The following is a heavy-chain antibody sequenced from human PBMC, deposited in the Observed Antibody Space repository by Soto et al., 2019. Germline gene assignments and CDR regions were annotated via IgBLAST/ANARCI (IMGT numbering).Heavy chain of an antibody. CDR2: ISYDGINE. Sequence: PGGSLRLSCEASGFTFTSYAMHWVRQAPGKGLEWVAVISYDGINEYYADSVKGRFTISRDNSKNTLFLQMSSLRVEDTAVYYCARDRLGVGDRSIIGYFGYWCQGTLVTVSS. J-gene: IGHJ4*02. CDR1: GFTFTSYA. D-gene: IGHD3-10*01. V-gene: IGHV3-30*15. CDR3: ARDRLGVGDRSIIGYFGY.